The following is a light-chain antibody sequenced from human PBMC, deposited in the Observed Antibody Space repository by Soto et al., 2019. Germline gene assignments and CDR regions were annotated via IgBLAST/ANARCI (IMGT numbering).Light chain of an antibody. Sequence: DIQMTQSPSPLSASVGDRVTITCRTSLSITNYLNWYQQRPGKAPKLLIYGASSLQSGVPSRFSGSGSGTDFTLTISSLQPDDIATYYCQQSYSTPWTFGQGTKVDIK. CDR3: QQSYSTPWT. V-gene: IGKV1-39*01. J-gene: IGKJ1*01. CDR2: GAS. CDR1: LSITNY.